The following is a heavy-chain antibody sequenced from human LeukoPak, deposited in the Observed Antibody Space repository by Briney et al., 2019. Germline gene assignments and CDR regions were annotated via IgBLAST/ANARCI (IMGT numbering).Heavy chain of an antibody. J-gene: IGHJ4*02. V-gene: IGHV4-59*01. CDR2: IYYSGST. Sequence: SETLSLTCTVSGGSISSYYWSWIRQPPGKGREWIWYIYYSGSTNYNPSLKSRVTISVDTSKNQFSLKLSSVTAADTAVYYCAREVDTAMVFDYWGQGTLVTVSS. D-gene: IGHD5-18*01. CDR1: GGSISSYY. CDR3: AREVDTAMVFDY.